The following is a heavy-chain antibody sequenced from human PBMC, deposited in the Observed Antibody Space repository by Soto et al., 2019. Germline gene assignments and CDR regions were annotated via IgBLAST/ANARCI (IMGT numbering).Heavy chain of an antibody. CDR3: AKARFGGSSWFDWFDP. V-gene: IGHV3-23*01. D-gene: IGHD6-13*01. Sequence: EVQLLESGGGLVQPGGSLRLSCAGFGFTFSSYVMSWVRQAPGKGLEWVSGISGSGDNTYYADSVKGRFTISRDNSNNTLYLQMNSLRAEDTAVYYCAKARFGGSSWFDWFDPWGQGTLVTVSS. J-gene: IGHJ5*02. CDR1: GFTFSSYV. CDR2: ISGSGDNT.